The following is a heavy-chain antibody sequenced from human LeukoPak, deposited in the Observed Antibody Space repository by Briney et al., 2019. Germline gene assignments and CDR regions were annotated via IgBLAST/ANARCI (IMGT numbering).Heavy chain of an antibody. CDR3: ARGDYYDSSGFLDY. CDR1: GGSFSGCY. CDR2: INHSGGT. V-gene: IGHV4-34*01. Sequence: SETLSLTCAVYGGSFSGCYWSWIRQPPGKGLEWIGEINHSGGTNYNPSLKSRVTISVDTSKNQFSLKLTSVTAADTAVYYCARGDYYDSSGFLDYWGQGTLVTVSS. J-gene: IGHJ4*02. D-gene: IGHD3-22*01.